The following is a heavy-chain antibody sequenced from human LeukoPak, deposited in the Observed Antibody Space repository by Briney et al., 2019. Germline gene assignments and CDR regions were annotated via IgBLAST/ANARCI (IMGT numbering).Heavy chain of an antibody. V-gene: IGHV4-34*01. J-gene: IGHJ4*02. D-gene: IGHD6-19*01. CDR3: AIAVAGYFDY. CDR1: GGSSRVYY. CDR2: INHSGST. Sequence: SETLSLTCAVYGGSSRVYYWSWIRQPPERGPGWIGEINHSGSTNYNPSLKSRVTISVDTSKNQFSLKLSSVTAADTAVYYCAIAVAGYFDYWGQGTLVTVSS.